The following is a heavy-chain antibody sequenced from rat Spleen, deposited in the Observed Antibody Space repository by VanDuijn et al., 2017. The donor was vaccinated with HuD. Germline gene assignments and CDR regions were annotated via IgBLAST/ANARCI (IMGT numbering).Heavy chain of an antibody. CDR1: GFTFSDYG. V-gene: IGHV5-29*01. CDR3: VRQDTSGYSNWFTY. CDR2: SSSDGGRN. J-gene: IGHJ3*01. Sequence: EVQLVESGGGLVQPGRSLKLSCAASGFTFSDYGVAWVRQAPTKGLEWVTISSSDGGRNFYRDSVKGRFTISRDNAKSTLYLQMDSLRSEDTATYYCVRQDTSGYSNWFTYWGQGTLVTVSS. D-gene: IGHD4-3*01.